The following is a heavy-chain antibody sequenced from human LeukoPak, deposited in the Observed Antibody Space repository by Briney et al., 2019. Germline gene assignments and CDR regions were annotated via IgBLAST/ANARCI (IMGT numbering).Heavy chain of an antibody. CDR1: GYTFTSYY. Sequence: ASVKVSCKASGYTFTSYYIHWVRQAPGQGLEWMGWISAYNGKTDYAQKFQGRVTMTTDTSTSTAYMELRSLRSDDTAVYYCARPDYGGNRGAFDIWGQGTMVTVSS. CDR2: ISAYNGKT. J-gene: IGHJ3*02. D-gene: IGHD4-23*01. CDR3: ARPDYGGNRGAFDI. V-gene: IGHV1-18*04.